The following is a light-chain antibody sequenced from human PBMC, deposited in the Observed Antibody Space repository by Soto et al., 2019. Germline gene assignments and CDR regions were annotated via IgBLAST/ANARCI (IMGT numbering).Light chain of an antibody. V-gene: IGKV1-5*01. CDR1: PSISIW. CDR2: DAS. J-gene: IGKJ1*01. CDR3: QHYNSYSEA. Sequence: DIQMTQSPSTLSASVGDRVTITCRARPSISIWLAWYQQKPGKAPKLLIYDASILESGVPSRFSGSGSGTEFTLTISSLQPDDFATYYCQHYNSYSEAFGQGTKVDIK.